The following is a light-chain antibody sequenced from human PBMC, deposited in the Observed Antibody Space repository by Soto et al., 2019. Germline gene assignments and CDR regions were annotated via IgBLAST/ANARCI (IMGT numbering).Light chain of an antibody. V-gene: IGKV4-1*01. CDR1: QSGLYSSNNKNY. CDR2: WAS. Sequence: DIVMTQSPDSLAVSLGERATINCKSSQSGLYSSNNKNYLAWYQQKPGQPPKLLIYWASTRESGVPDRFSGRGSGTDFTLTISSLQAEDVEVYYCQQYYSTPYTFGQGTKLEIK. CDR3: QQYYSTPYT. J-gene: IGKJ2*01.